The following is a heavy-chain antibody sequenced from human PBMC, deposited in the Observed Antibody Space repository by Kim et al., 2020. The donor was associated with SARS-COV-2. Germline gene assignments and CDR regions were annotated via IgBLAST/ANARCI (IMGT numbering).Heavy chain of an antibody. CDR2: INPNSGGT. Sequence: ASVKVSCKASGYTFTGYYMHWVRQAPGQGLEWMGWINPNSGGTNYAQKFQGRVTMTRDTSISTAYMELSRLRSDDTAVYYCARGYDFWSGYYTDSPTTYYYYYDMHDWGQGTTVTVSS. V-gene: IGHV1-2*02. J-gene: IGHJ6*02. CDR1: GYTFTGYY. D-gene: IGHD3-3*01. CDR3: ARGYDFWSGYYTDSPTTYYYYYDMHD.